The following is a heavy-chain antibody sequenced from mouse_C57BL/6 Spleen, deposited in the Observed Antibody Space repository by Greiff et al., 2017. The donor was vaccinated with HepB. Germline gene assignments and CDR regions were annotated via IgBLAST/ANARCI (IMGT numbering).Heavy chain of an antibody. CDR1: GYTFTSYG. V-gene: IGHV1-81*01. J-gene: IGHJ3*01. Sequence: VMLVESGAELARPGASVKLSCKASGYTFTSYGISWVKQRTGQGLEWIGEIYPRSGNTYYNEKFKGKATLTADKSSSTAYMELRSLTSEDSAVYFCADYYGSSPFAYWGQGTLVTVSA. CDR2: IYPRSGNT. D-gene: IGHD1-1*01. CDR3: ADYYGSSPFAY.